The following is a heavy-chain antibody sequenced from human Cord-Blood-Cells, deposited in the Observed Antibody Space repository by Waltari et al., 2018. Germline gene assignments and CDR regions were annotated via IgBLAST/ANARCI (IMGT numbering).Heavy chain of an antibody. J-gene: IGHJ3*02. D-gene: IGHD7-27*01. CDR3: ARNWGSYDAFDI. CDR2: ISSSSSYI. V-gene: IGHV3-21*01. Sequence: LEWVSSISSSSSYIYYADSVKGRFTISRDNAKNSLYLQMNSLRAEDTAVYYCARNWGSYDAFDIWGQGTMVTVSS.